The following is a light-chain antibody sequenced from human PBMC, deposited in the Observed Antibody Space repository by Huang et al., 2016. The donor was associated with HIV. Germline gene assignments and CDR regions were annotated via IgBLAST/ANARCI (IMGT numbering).Light chain of an antibody. Sequence: IQMTQSPSSLSASVGDRVTITCRESQAISNSLVWYQQKPGKSPKLLLFAASRLDSGVPSRFRGSGSGTDYTLTISSLQPDDFATYYCQQYFTTPLAFGGGTKVEIK. CDR3: QQYFTTPLA. CDR2: AAS. J-gene: IGKJ4*01. CDR1: QAISNS. V-gene: IGKV1-NL1*01.